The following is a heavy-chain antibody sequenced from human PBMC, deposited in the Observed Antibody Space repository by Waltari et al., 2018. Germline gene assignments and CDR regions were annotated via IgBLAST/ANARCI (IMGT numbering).Heavy chain of an antibody. V-gene: IGHV3-74*01. CDR3: AKDMDSSGEGY. D-gene: IGHD3-22*01. CDR2: INSDGRDT. CDR1: GITFSSYW. J-gene: IGHJ4*02. Sequence: EVQLVESGGGLVQPGGSLRLSCVASGITFSSYWMHWVRQAPGKGLVWVSRINSDGRDTSYADSVKGQFTISRDNAKNTLYLHMNSLRAEDTAVYYCAKDMDSSGEGYWGQGTLVTVSS.